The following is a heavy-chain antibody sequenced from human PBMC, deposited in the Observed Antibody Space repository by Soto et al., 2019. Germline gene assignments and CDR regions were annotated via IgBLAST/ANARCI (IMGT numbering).Heavy chain of an antibody. V-gene: IGHV4-39*01. Sequence: SETLSLTCTVSGGSISSSSYYWGWIRQPPGKGLEWIGSIYYSGSTYYNPSLKSRVTISVDTSKNQFSLKLSSVTAADTAVYYCARTNLFGELLYQYFQHWGQGTLVTVSS. D-gene: IGHD3-10*02. J-gene: IGHJ1*01. CDR2: IYYSGST. CDR1: GGSISSSSYY. CDR3: ARTNLFGELLYQYFQH.